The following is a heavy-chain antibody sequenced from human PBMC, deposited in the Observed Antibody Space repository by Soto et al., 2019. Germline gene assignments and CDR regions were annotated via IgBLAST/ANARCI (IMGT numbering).Heavy chain of an antibody. D-gene: IGHD3-22*01. V-gene: IGHV4-39*01. Sequence: SETLSLTCRVSDGSMNSDSSYWGWIRQPPGKGLEWIGVINHSGSTYHNLSLKGRVTMSVDASRNQFSLKLTSMTAADTAVYYCARLGGYVSVGYYYLWDSWGQGTLVTVS. J-gene: IGHJ4*02. CDR3: ARLGGYVSVGYYYLWDS. CDR2: INHSGST. CDR1: DGSMNSDSSY.